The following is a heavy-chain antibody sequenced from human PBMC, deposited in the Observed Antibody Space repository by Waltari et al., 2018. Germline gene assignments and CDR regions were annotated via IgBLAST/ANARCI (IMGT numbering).Heavy chain of an antibody. Sequence: QVQLVESGGGVVQPGRSLRLSCAASGFTFSSYGMHWVRQAPGKGLEWVAVIWYDGSNKDYADSVKGRFTISRDNSKNTLYLQMNSLRAEDTAVYYCARGQQLVTYFDYWGQGTLVTVSS. J-gene: IGHJ4*02. CDR1: GFTFSSYG. V-gene: IGHV3-33*01. CDR3: ARGQQLVTYFDY. D-gene: IGHD6-6*01. CDR2: IWYDGSNK.